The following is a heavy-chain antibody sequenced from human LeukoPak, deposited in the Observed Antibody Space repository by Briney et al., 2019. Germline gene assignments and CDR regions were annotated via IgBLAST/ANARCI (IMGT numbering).Heavy chain of an antibody. CDR3: ANLNTVTTDAFDI. J-gene: IGHJ3*02. D-gene: IGHD4-17*01. Sequence: GGSLRLSCAASGFTLSSYAMHWVRQAPGKGLEWVAVISYDGSNKHYADSVKGRFTISRDNSKNTLYLQMNSLRAEDTAVYYCANLNTVTTDAFDIWGQGTMVTVSS. CDR2: ISYDGSNK. V-gene: IGHV3-30*04. CDR1: GFTLSSYA.